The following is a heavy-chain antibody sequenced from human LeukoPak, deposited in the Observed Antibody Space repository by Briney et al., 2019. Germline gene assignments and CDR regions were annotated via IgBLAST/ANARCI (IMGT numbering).Heavy chain of an antibody. CDR3: ARDLSFYGSGGSFDY. V-gene: IGHV3-7*01. Sequence: GGSLRLSCAASGFTFSSYWMSWVRLAPGKGLEWVANIKQDGSEKYYVDSVKGRFTISRDNAKNSLYLQMNSLRAEDTAVYYCARDLSFYGSGGSFDYWGQGTLVTVSS. CDR2: IKQDGSEK. J-gene: IGHJ4*02. CDR1: GFTFSSYW. D-gene: IGHD2-15*01.